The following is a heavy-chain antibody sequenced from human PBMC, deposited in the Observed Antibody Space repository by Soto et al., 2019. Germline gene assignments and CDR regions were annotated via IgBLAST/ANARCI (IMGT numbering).Heavy chain of an antibody. CDR1: GGTFSSYA. CDR3: ARHVPAGGYYYGMEV. Sequence: QVQLVQSGAEVKKPGSSVKVSCKASGGTFSSYAISWVRQAPGQGLEWMGGIISIFGTANYAQKFQGRVTITADESTITAYTELSSLRPEHTAVYYCARHVPAGGYYYGMEVWVQGTAVTVSS. CDR2: IISIFGTA. V-gene: IGHV1-69*12. J-gene: IGHJ6*02. D-gene: IGHD2-2*01.